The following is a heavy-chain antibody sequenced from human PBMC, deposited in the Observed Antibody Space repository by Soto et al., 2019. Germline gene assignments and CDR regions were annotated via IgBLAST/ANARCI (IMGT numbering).Heavy chain of an antibody. D-gene: IGHD2-21*02. CDR1: GFTFSNNA. CDR3: TKASCRGGACYYYFDY. J-gene: IGHJ4*02. CDR2: ISGDGEAI. Sequence: GGSLRLSCAASGFTFSNNAMRWVRQAPGKGLEWVSAISGDGEAIYYADSVKGRFTISRDNSRNTVYLQMNSLGAEDTALYYCTKASCRGGACYYYFDYWGQGALVTVSS. V-gene: IGHV3-23*01.